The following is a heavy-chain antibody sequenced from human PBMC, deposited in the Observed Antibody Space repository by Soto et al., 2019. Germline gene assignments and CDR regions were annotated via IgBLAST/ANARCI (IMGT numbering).Heavy chain of an antibody. V-gene: IGHV3-30*03. D-gene: IGHD1-26*01. CDR1: GFTFSSYG. CDR2: SYDGSNK. J-gene: IGHJ4*02. CDR3: ARSPYSVSYLAYFDY. Sequence: QVQLVESGGGVVQPGRSLRLSCAASGFTFSSYGMDWVRQAPGKGLEWVAVSYDGSNKYYADSVKGRFTISRDNSKNTLYLQMNSLRAEDTAVYYCARSPYSVSYLAYFDYWGQGTLVTVSS.